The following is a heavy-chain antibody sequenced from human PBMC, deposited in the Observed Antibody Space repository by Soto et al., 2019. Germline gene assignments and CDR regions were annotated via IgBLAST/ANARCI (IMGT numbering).Heavy chain of an antibody. J-gene: IGHJ6*02. CDR1: GYTFTGYY. Sequence: GASVKVSCKASGYTFTGYYMHWVRQAPGQGLEWMGWINPNSGGTNYAQKFQGWVTMTRDTSISTAYMELSRLRSDDTAVYYCARDRRAVAGPGGPYYYYYGMDVWGQGTTVTVSS. D-gene: IGHD6-19*01. V-gene: IGHV1-2*04. CDR3: ARDRRAVAGPGGPYYYYYGMDV. CDR2: INPNSGGT.